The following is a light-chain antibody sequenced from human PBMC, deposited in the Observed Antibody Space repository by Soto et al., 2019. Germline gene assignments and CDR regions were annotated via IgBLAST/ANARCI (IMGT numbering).Light chain of an antibody. CDR3: QHYGGSFI. Sequence: EIVLTQSPGTLSLSPGEGATVSCRVSQSINSKSLVWYQRKFGQAPRLLIYNTSSRATGIPDRFSGSGSGTDFTLGISRLEPEDFVVYYCQHYGGSFIFGPGTKVDFK. V-gene: IGKV3-20*01. CDR2: NTS. J-gene: IGKJ3*01. CDR1: QSINSKS.